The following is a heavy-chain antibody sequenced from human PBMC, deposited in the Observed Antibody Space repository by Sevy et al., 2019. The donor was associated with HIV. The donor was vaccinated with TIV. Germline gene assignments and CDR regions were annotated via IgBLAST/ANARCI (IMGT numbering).Heavy chain of an antibody. V-gene: IGHV5-51*01. J-gene: IGHJ4*02. D-gene: IGHD3-9*01. CDR3: ARGPLVNTVDYFDS. CDR1: GYRFASYW. CDR2: LFPGNSDI. Sequence: GESLKISCQTSGYRFASYWIAWVRQKPGIGLEWVATLFPGNSDIRHSPSFRGRVTASADKSISTTYLQWSSLEASDTGIYFCARGPLVNTVDYFDSRGQGARVTVSS.